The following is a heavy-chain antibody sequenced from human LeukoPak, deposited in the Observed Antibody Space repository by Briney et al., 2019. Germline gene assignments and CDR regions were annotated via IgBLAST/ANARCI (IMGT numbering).Heavy chain of an antibody. V-gene: IGHV3-21*01. CDR3: ARDRSGGNWFDP. CDR1: GFTFSSYS. D-gene: IGHD3-16*01. CDR2: ISSSSSYI. Sequence: GGSLRLSCAGSGFTFSSYSMNWVRQAPGKGLEWVSSISSSSSYIYYADSVKGRFTISRDNAKNSLYLQMNSLRAEDTAVYYCARDRSGGNWFDPWGQGTLVTVSS. J-gene: IGHJ5*02.